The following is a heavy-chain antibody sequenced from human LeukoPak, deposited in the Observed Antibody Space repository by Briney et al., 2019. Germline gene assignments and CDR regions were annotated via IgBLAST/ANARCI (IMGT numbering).Heavy chain of an antibody. V-gene: IGHV3-23*01. J-gene: IGHJ4*02. D-gene: IGHD3-16*02. Sequence: GGSLRLSCAASGFTFSSYAMSWVRQAPGKGLEWVSAISGGGGSTYYADSVKGRPTISTGNSKNTLYLQMNSLRVEDTGIYFCARGSTFGGVISDFWGQGTLVTVSS. CDR1: GFTFSSYA. CDR3: ARGSTFGGVISDF. CDR2: ISGGGGST.